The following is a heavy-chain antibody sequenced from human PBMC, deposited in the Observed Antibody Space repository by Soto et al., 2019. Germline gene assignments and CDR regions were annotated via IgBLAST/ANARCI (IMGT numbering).Heavy chain of an antibody. V-gene: IGHV1-2*02. J-gene: IGHJ5*02. D-gene: IGHD6-13*01. Sequence: QVQLVQSGAEVKKPGASVKVSCKASGYTFTGYYMHWVRQAPGQGLEWMGWINPNSGGTNYAQKFQSMVTMTRDTSISTAYMELSRLRSDDTAVYYCARGIGISWYVGWFDPWGQGTLVTVSS. CDR2: INPNSGGT. CDR3: ARGIGISWYVGWFDP. CDR1: GYTFTGYY.